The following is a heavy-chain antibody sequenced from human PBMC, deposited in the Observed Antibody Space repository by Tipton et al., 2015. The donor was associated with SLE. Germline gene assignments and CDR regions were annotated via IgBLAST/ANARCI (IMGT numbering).Heavy chain of an antibody. V-gene: IGHV4-61*05. CDR2: IYYSGST. J-gene: IGHJ4*02. CDR1: GGSISSSSYY. CDR3: ARSMDGAMGGY. D-gene: IGHD4/OR15-4a*01. Sequence: LRLSCSVSGGSISSSSYYWGWIRQSPGKGLEWIGYIYYSGSTNYNPSLKSRVTISVDTSKNQFSLKLSSVTAADTAVYYCARSMDGAMGGYWGQGTLVTVSS.